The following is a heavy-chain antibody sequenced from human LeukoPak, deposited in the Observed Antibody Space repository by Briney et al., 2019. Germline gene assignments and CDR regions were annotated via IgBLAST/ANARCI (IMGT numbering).Heavy chain of an antibody. CDR1: GFTFSSYS. V-gene: IGHV3-48*04. CDR2: ISSSGSTI. Sequence: GGSLRLSCAASGFTFSSYSMNWVRQAPGKGLEWVSYISSSGSTIYYADSVKGRFTISRDNAKNSLYLQMNSLRAEDTAVYYCVRSRRWQQLVGDHWGQGTLVTVSS. D-gene: IGHD6-13*01. J-gene: IGHJ4*02. CDR3: VRSRRWQQLVGDH.